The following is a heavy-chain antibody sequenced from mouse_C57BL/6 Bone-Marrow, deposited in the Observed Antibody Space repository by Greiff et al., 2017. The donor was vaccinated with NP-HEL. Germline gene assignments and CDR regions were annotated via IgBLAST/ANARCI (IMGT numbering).Heavy chain of an antibody. CDR1: GYTFTSYW. Sequence: VQLQQPGAELVMPGASVKLSCKASGYTFTSYWMHWVKQRPGQGLEWIGEIDPSDSYTNYNQKFKGKSTLTVDKSSSTAYMQLSSLTSEGSAVYYCARGFDYWGQGTTLTVSS. V-gene: IGHV1-69*01. J-gene: IGHJ2*01. CDR3: ARGFDY. CDR2: IDPSDSYT.